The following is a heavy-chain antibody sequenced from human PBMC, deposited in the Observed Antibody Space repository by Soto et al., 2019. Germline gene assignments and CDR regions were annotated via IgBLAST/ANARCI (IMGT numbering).Heavy chain of an antibody. CDR1: GFTFSSYA. J-gene: IGHJ4*02. V-gene: IGHV3-23*01. D-gene: IGHD1-26*01. CDR3: AKRVGKYYFDY. Sequence: ALRLFRSASGFTFSSYAMRWVRQAPGKGLEWVSAISGSGGSTYYADSVKGRFTISRDNSKNTLYLQMNSLRAEDTAVYYCAKRVGKYYFDYWGQGTLVTVSS. CDR2: ISGSGGST.